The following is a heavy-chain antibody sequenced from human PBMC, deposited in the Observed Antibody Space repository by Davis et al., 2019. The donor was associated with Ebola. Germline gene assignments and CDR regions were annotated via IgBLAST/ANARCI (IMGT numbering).Heavy chain of an antibody. V-gene: IGHV3-30*18. CDR3: AKDMGTFILTGPDY. J-gene: IGHJ4*02. Sequence: GESLKISCVVSGFTFSSYGMHWVRQAPGKGLEWVAVISYDGSDEYYGDSVKGRFTISRDNAKNSLYLQMNSLRPEDTALYYCAKDMGTFILTGPDYWGQGTLVTVSS. CDR2: ISYDGSDE. CDR1: GFTFSSYG. D-gene: IGHD3-9*01.